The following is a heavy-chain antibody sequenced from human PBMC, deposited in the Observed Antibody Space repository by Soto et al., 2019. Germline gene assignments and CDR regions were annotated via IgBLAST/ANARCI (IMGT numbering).Heavy chain of an antibody. J-gene: IGHJ6*02. Sequence: QVQVVQSGAEVKPPGASVKVSCKASEYTFTGYYMHWVRQAPGQGLEWMGWIHPNNGATNYAQKFQGRVTMTRDTSISTAYMEVRRLTYDDTAVYYCARERLQRKGHYYSGLDVWGQGTTVTVSS. V-gene: IGHV1-2*02. CDR3: ARERLQRKGHYYSGLDV. D-gene: IGHD5-12*01. CDR2: IHPNNGAT. CDR1: EYTFTGYY.